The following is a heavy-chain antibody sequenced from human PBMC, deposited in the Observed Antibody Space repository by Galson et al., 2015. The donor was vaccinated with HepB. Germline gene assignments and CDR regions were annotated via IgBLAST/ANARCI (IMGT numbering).Heavy chain of an antibody. CDR3: ASGIVVVPAARYYYYGMDV. J-gene: IGHJ6*02. CDR1: GFTFSSYG. D-gene: IGHD2-2*01. V-gene: IGHV3-30*03. Sequence: SLRLSCAASGFTFSSYGMHWVRQAPGKGLEWVAVISYDGSNKYYADSVKGRFTISRDNSKNTLYLQMNSLRAEDTAVYYCASGIVVVPAARYYYYGMDVWGQGTTVTVSS. CDR2: ISYDGSNK.